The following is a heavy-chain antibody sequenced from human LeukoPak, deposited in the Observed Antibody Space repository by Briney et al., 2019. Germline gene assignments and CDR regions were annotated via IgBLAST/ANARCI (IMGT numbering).Heavy chain of an antibody. CDR1: GGSISSTYW. J-gene: IGHJ4*02. CDR2: IYHSGIT. D-gene: IGHD1-14*01. V-gene: IGHV4-4*02. CDR3: AREDPDRKIDY. Sequence: PSETLSPTCDVSGGSISSTYWWTWVRQSPGKGLEWIGEIYHSGITNYNPSLKSRVTMSVDKPKNHFSLKLSSVTAADTAVYYCAREDPDRKIDYWGQGTLVTVSS.